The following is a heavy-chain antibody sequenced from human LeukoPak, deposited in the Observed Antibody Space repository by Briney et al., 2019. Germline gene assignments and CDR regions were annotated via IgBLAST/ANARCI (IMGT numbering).Heavy chain of an antibody. J-gene: IGHJ4*02. CDR1: GFTFSNAW. V-gene: IGHV3-15*01. CDR2: IKSKSDGGTT. Sequence: KSGGSLRLSCAASGFTFSNAWMSWVRQAPGKGLEWVGRIKSKSDGGTTDYAAPVKGRFTISRDDSKNTLYVQMNSLKTEDTAVYYCTTGLVYSYGTPDYWGQGTLVTVSS. D-gene: IGHD5-18*01. CDR3: TTGLVYSYGTPDY.